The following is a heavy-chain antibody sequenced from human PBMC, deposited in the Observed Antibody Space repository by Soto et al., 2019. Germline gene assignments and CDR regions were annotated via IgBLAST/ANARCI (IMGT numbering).Heavy chain of an antibody. CDR3: AREGGVPALYYFDY. V-gene: IGHV1-69*06. CDR1: GGTFSRNA. CDR2: IIPILGTT. J-gene: IGHJ4*02. D-gene: IGHD3-16*01. Sequence: QVQLVQSGGEVKKPGSSVKVACKASGGTFSRNAISRVRQAPGQGLEWMGGIIPILGTTNYVQKFQGRVTITADKSTSTVYMELTSLRSEDTAVYYCAREGGVPALYYFDYWGQGTLVTVSS.